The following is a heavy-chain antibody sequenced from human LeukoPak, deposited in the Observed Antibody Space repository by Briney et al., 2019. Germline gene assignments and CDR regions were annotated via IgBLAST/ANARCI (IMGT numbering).Heavy chain of an antibody. CDR3: AKDIGASWFDP. V-gene: IGHV3-23*01. Sequence: PGGSLRLSCAASGFTFSSYAMSWVRQAPGKGLEWVSVISGSAGTTYYADSVKGRFTISRDNSKNTLDLQMNSLRAEDTAVYYCAKDIGASWFDPWGQGTLVTVSS. J-gene: IGHJ5*02. CDR2: ISGSAGTT. D-gene: IGHD3-16*01. CDR1: GFTFSSYA.